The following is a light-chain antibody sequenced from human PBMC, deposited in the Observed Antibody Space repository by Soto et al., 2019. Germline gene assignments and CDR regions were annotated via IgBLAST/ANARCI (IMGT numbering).Light chain of an antibody. CDR2: GAS. J-gene: IGKJ4*01. V-gene: IGKV3-20*01. CDR3: QQYGSSPLT. Sequence: PGERATLSCRASQSVSNNWIAWYQQKPGQAPRFLIYGASTRATGTPDRFSGSGSGTDFTLTISRLEPEDCAVYYCQQYGSSPLTFGGGTKVEIK. CDR1: QSVSNNW.